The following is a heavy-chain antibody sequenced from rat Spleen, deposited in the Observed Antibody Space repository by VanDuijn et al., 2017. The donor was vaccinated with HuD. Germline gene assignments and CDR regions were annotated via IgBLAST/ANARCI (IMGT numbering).Heavy chain of an antibody. J-gene: IGHJ2*01. CDR3: ARLRIPHYFDY. V-gene: IGHV5-31*01. D-gene: IGHD1-6*01. Sequence: EVQLVESGGGLVQPGRSLKLSCVASGFTFNNYWMTWIRQAPGRGLEWVASITNASGRTYYSDFVKGRFTVSRDNAKNTLYLQMDSLRSEDTATYYCARLRIPHYFDYWGQGVMVTVSS. CDR2: ITNASGRT. CDR1: GFTFNNYW.